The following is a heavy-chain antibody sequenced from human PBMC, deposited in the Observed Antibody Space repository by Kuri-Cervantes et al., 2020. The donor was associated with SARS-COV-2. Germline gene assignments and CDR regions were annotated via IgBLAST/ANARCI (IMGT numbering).Heavy chain of an antibody. V-gene: IGHV3-48*01. J-gene: IGHJ3*02. Sequence: GGSLRLSCAASGFTFSSYSMNWVRQALGKGLEWVSYISSSSSTIYYADSVKGRFTISRDNATNSLYLQVNSLRVEDTAVYYCAKPQRITIFGVVIMVDAFDIWGQGTMVTVSS. D-gene: IGHD3-3*01. CDR2: ISSSSSTI. CDR1: GFTFSSYS. CDR3: AKPQRITIFGVVIMVDAFDI.